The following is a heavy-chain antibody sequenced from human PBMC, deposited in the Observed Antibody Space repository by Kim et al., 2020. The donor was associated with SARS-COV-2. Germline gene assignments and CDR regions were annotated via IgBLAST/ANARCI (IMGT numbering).Heavy chain of an antibody. V-gene: IGHV3-21*01. Sequence: GGSLRLSCAASGFSFNTYSMNWVRQAPGKGLEWVSAISSLSDYIYYSDSMKGRFTISRDNAKNLVFLQINSLTVDDTAVYFCAKDRAASATWREFDFWG. CDR2: ISSLSDYI. CDR1: GFSFNTYS. CDR3: AKDRAASATWREFDF. D-gene: IGHD2-15*01. J-gene: IGHJ4*01.